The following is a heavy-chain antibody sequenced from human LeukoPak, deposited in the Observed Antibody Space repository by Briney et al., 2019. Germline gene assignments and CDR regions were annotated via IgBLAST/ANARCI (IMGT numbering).Heavy chain of an antibody. J-gene: IGHJ6*02. V-gene: IGHV1-8*01. CDR3: ARGSSAYYYYYYGMDV. Sequence: ASVTVSCKASGYTFTSYDINWVRQATGQGLEWMGWMNPNSGNTGYAQKFQGRVTMTRNTSISTAYMELSSLRSEDTAVYYCARGSSAYYYYYYGMDVWGQGTTVTVSS. CDR2: MNPNSGNT. CDR1: GYTFTSYD.